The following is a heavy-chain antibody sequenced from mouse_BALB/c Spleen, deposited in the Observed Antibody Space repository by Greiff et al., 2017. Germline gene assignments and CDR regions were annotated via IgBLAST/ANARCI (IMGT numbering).Heavy chain of an antibody. CDR1: GFNIKDYY. J-gene: IGHJ2*01. CDR3: NGGYYFDY. Sequence: EVQLKESGAELVRSGASVKLSCTASGFNIKDYYMHWVKQRPEQGLEWIGWIDPENGDTEYAPKFQGKATMTADTSSNTAYLQLSSLTSEDTAVYYCNGGYYFDYWGQGTTLTVSS. CDR2: IDPENGDT. V-gene: IGHV14-4*02.